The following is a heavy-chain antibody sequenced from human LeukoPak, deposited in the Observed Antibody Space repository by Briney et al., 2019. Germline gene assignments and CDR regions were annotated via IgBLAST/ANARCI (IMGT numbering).Heavy chain of an antibody. CDR2: IIPILGIA. J-gene: IGHJ5*02. CDR1: GGTFSSYA. CDR3: ARDSELVVVPAATAWFDP. Sequence: ASVKVACKASGGTFSSYAISWVRQAPGQGLEWMGRIIPILGIANYAQKFQGRVTITADKSTSTAYMELSSLRSEDMAVYYCARDSELVVVPAATAWFDPWGQGTLVTVSS. V-gene: IGHV1-69*04. D-gene: IGHD2-2*01.